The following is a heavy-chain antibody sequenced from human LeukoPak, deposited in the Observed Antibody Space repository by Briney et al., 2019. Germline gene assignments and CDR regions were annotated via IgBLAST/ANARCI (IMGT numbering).Heavy chain of an antibody. CDR1: GFTFSDYY. CDR3: ARRYDILTGYYTSGDAFDI. D-gene: IGHD3-9*01. Sequence: GGSLRLSCAASGFTFSDYYMSWIRQAPGKGLEWVSYISSSGSTIYYADSVKGRFTISRDNAKNSLYLQMNSLRAEDTAVYYCARRYDILTGYYTSGDAFDIWGQGTMVTVSS. J-gene: IGHJ3*02. V-gene: IGHV3-11*04. CDR2: ISSSGSTI.